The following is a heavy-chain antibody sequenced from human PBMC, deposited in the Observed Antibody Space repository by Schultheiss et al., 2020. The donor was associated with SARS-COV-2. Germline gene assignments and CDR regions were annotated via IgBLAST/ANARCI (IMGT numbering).Heavy chain of an antibody. CDR3: ARLPGLALAVGFQH. D-gene: IGHD2-15*01. J-gene: IGHJ1*01. Sequence: KVSCKGSGYSFTNYWIAWVRQMPGKGLEWMGIIYPGDSDTRYSPSFQGQVTISADKSISTAYLQWSSLKASDTAIYYCARLPGLALAVGFQHWGQGTLVTVSS. CDR2: IYPGDSDT. CDR1: GYSFTNYW. V-gene: IGHV5-51*01.